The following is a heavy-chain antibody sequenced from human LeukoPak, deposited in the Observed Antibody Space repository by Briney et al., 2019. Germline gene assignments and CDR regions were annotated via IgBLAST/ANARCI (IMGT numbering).Heavy chain of an antibody. CDR3: AREQLYSNHYFDF. J-gene: IGHJ4*02. V-gene: IGHV3-21*06. D-gene: IGHD4-11*01. Sequence: GGSLRLSCAASGFTFSSYSMNWVRQAPGKGLEWVSSISGRSIYVHYADSVKGRFTISRDNAKNSVYLQLNSLRVEDTAVYYCAREQLYSNHYFDFWGQGALVTVSS. CDR1: GFTFSSYS. CDR2: ISGRSIYV.